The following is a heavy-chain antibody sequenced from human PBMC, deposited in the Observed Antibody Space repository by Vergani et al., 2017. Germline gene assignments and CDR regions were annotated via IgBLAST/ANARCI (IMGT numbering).Heavy chain of an antibody. CDR3: ARVSGISNSNYDYYYGMDV. J-gene: IGHJ6*02. V-gene: IGHV3-7*01. CDR2: IKQDGSEK. D-gene: IGHD4-11*01. Sequence: EVQLVESGGGLVQPGGSLRLSCAASGFTFSSYWMSWVRQAPGKGLEWVANIKQDGSEKYYVDSVKGRFTISRDNAKNSLYLQMSSLRAEDTAVYYCARVSGISNSNYDYYYGMDVWGQGTTVTVSS. CDR1: GFTFSSYW.